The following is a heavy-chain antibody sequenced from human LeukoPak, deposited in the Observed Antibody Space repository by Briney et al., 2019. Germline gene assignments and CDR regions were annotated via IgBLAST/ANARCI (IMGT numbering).Heavy chain of an antibody. D-gene: IGHD1-26*01. Sequence: ASVMVSCKASGYTFTVYYIHWVRQAPGQGLEWMGWINPNSGDTNYAQKCQGRVTVTRDTSISTAFMELNRLTSDDTAVYYCAREGAGGSWAGYWGQGTLVTVSS. CDR2: INPNSGDT. V-gene: IGHV1-2*02. CDR1: GYTFTVYY. CDR3: AREGAGGSWAGY. J-gene: IGHJ4*02.